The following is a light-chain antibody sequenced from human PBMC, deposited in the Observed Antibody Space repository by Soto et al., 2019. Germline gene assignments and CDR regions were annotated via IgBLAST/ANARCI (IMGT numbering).Light chain of an antibody. CDR1: SSDVGNYNY. Sequence: QSALTQSDSVSGAPGQSITISFTGTSSDVGNYNYVSWYQQHPGEVPKLIIFHVNNRPSGVSNRFSGSNSGNTASLTISGLQAEDEADYYCSSFTGSTTYVFGTGTKLTVL. CDR3: SSFTGSTTYV. CDR2: HVN. V-gene: IGLV2-14*01. J-gene: IGLJ1*01.